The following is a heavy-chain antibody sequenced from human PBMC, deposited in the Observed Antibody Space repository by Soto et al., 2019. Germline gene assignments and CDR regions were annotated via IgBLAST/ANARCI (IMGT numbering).Heavy chain of an antibody. CDR3: AREMAMGLAFDY. Sequence: QVQLQESGPGLVKPSETLSLTCTVSGGSVSSGSYYWSWIRQPPGKGLEWIGYIYYSGSTNYNTSLKSRVTISVDTSKNQFSLKLSSVTAADTAVYYCAREMAMGLAFDYWGQGTLVTVSS. CDR2: IYYSGST. CDR1: GGSVSSGSYY. D-gene: IGHD5-18*01. J-gene: IGHJ4*02. V-gene: IGHV4-61*01.